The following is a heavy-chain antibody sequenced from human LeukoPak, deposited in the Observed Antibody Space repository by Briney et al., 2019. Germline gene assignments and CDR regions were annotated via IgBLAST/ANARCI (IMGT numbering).Heavy chain of an antibody. V-gene: IGHV3-48*03. CDR1: GFTFSSYE. CDR3: ASFRYYDHVWGSYRYMDNY. D-gene: IGHD3-16*02. CDR2: ISSGGSNI. Sequence: GSLRLSCAASGFTFSSYEMNWVRQAPGKGLEWVSYISSGGSNIYYADSVNGRFTISRDNAKNSLYLQMNSLRAEDTAVYYCASFRYYDHVWGSYRYMDNYWGQGTLVTVSS. J-gene: IGHJ4*02.